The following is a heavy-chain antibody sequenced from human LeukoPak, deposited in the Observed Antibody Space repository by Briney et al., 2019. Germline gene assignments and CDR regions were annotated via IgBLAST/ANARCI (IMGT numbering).Heavy chain of an antibody. J-gene: IGHJ4*02. CDR2: IKEDGSET. CDR1: AFASSSNW. D-gene: IGHD1-26*01. V-gene: IGHV3-7*04. Sequence: GGSLRLSCVASAFASSSNWMSWVRQAPGKGLEWAASIKEDGSETYYVDSAKGRFTISRDNAKNSLYLQMSSLRAEDTAVYYCARDLHPRYYLPDYWGQGTLVTVSS. CDR3: ARDLHPRYYLPDY.